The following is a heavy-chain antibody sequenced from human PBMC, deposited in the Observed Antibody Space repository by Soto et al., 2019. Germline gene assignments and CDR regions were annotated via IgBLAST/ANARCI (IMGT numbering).Heavy chain of an antibody. V-gene: IGHV2-5*02. D-gene: IGHD3-22*01. CDR1: GFSLSTSGVG. Sequence: QITLKESGPTLVKPTQTLTLNCTFSGFSLSTSGVGVGWIRQPPGKALEWLALIYWDDNKRYSPSLKTRLTITKDTSKNQVVLTMTNMDPVDTATYYCAHRIVTNNWFDPWGQGTLVTVSS. J-gene: IGHJ5*02. CDR2: IYWDDNK. CDR3: AHRIVTNNWFDP.